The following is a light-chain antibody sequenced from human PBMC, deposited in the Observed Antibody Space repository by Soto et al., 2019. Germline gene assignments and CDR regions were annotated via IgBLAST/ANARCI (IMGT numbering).Light chain of an antibody. J-gene: IGKJ5*01. V-gene: IGKV3D-7*01. CDR3: QQVGKESYS. CDR2: GAS. Sequence: ESVVTQSPGTVSLSPGEIATLCCRSSQSIDSNYLSWYQQKPGQAPRLIISGASTRATGTPARFSGSGSGTDFTLTISSLQPEDFAGYECQQVGKESYSVGLGTRLEIK. CDR1: QSIDSNY.